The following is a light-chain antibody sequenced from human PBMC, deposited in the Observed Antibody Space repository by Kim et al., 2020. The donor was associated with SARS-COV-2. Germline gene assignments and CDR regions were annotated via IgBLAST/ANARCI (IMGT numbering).Light chain of an antibody. Sequence: SSSVADRVTITCRASQSISSWLAWYQQNPGKAPKLLIYDASTLEGGVPSRFSGSGSGTEYTLTINSLQPDDIATYYCQQYKSYPYTFGQGTKLEI. CDR1: QSISSW. CDR2: DAS. J-gene: IGKJ2*01. V-gene: IGKV1-5*01. CDR3: QQYKSYPYT.